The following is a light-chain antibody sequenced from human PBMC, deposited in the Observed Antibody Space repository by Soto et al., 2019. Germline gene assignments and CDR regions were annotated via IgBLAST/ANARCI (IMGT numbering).Light chain of an antibody. Sequence: EIVLKQSPGTLSLSPGERATLSCRASQSVSSNLAWYQQKPGQAPRLLIYGASTRATGIPDRFSGSGSGTDFTLTISRLEPEDFAVYHCQQYGRSPTTFGQGTKVDIK. CDR1: QSVSSN. CDR3: QQYGRSPTT. CDR2: GAS. J-gene: IGKJ1*01. V-gene: IGKV3-20*01.